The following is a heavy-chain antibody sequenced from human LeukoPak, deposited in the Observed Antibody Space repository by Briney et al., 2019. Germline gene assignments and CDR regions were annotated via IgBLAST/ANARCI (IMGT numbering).Heavy chain of an antibody. CDR1: GFTFSSYE. CDR3: ARVLHKRNYDSSVYYGY. J-gene: IGHJ4*02. V-gene: IGHV3-48*03. D-gene: IGHD3-22*01. Sequence: PGGSLRLSCAASGFTFSSYEMNWVRQAPGKGLEWVSYISGSGNIIYYADSVKGRFTISRDNAKNSLYLQMDSLRAEDTAVYYCARVLHKRNYDSSVYYGYWGQGTLVTVSS. CDR2: ISGSGNII.